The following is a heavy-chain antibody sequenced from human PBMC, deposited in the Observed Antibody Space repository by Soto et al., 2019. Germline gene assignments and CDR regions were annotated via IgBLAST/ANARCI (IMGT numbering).Heavy chain of an antibody. J-gene: IGHJ6*02. CDR3: AREFTRAGGNYGYYYYGMDV. D-gene: IGHD4-17*01. Sequence: PGGSLRLSCAASGFTFSSYGMHWVRQAPGKGLEWLAVIWYDGSNNYYAVSVKGRFTISRDNSKNTLYLQMNSLRAVDTAVYYCAREFTRAGGNYGYYYYGMDVWGQGTTVTVSS. CDR1: GFTFSSYG. CDR2: IWYDGSNN. V-gene: IGHV3-33*01.